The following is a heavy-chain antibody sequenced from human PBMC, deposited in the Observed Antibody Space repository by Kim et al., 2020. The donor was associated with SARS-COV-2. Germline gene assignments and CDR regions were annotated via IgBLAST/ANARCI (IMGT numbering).Heavy chain of an antibody. CDR3: VRENYWAFDI. V-gene: IGHV3-48*04. CDR2: ISDFSTTT. J-gene: IGHJ3*02. CDR1: GFTLSLYS. Sequence: GGSLRLSCATSGFTLSLYSMNLVRQAPGKGLEWVSHISDFSTTTKYADSVKGRFTISRDNTKNSLYLQMNGLRAEDTAVYYCVRENYWAFDIWGQGTMVT. D-gene: IGHD1-7*01.